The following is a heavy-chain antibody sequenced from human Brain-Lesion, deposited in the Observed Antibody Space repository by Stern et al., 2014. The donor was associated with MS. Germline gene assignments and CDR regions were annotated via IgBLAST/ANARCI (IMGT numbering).Heavy chain of an antibody. D-gene: IGHD2-15*01. J-gene: IGHJ5*02. CDR3: AGEEDIRYCSGGSCTGNWFDP. CDR2: IYYSGNT. CDR1: GGSVSSTSYA. V-gene: IGHV4-39*02. Sequence: QVQLQKSGPGLVKPSETLSLTCTVAGGSVSSTSYAWAWIRQPPGKGLEWIGTIYYSGNTYYSPSLKSRLTISLDTPKNRFSLQWRSVTAADTAVYYCAGEEDIRYCSGGSCTGNWFDPWGQGTLVTVSS.